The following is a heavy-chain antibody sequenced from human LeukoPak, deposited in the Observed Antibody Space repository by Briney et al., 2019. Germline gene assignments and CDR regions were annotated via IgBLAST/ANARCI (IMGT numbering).Heavy chain of an antibody. CDR2: IHWDDDK. D-gene: IGHD4-17*01. CDR3: AHDYGDYNFDY. Sequence: SGPTLVKPPQTLTLTCTFSGFSLRTGGVGVGWIRQPPGKALEWLALIHWDDDKRYSPSLKSRLTITKDTSKNQVVLTMTNMDPVDTATYYCAHDYGDYNFDYWGQGTLVTVSS. J-gene: IGHJ4*02. CDR1: GFSLRTGGVG. V-gene: IGHV2-5*02.